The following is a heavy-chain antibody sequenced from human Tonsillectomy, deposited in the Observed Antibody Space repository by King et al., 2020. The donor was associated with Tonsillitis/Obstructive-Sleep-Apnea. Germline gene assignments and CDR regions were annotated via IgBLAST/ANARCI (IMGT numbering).Heavy chain of an antibody. CDR1: GGSISSHF. V-gene: IGHV4-59*11. J-gene: IGHJ6*04. Sequence: QLQESGPGLVKPSETLSLTCTVSGGSISSHFWSWIRQPPGKGLEYIGYIYYSRSTNCNPSLQSRVRISIDTSKNQFSLKLRSVTAADTGVYYCARGKGDVWGKGTTVTVSS. CDR2: IYYSRST. CDR3: ARGKGDV.